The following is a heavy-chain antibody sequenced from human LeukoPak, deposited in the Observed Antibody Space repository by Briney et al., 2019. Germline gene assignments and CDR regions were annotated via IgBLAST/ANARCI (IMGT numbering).Heavy chain of an antibody. CDR2: ICYSGST. CDR3: AKDPGSGWLRRENWFDP. Sequence: KPSETLSLTCTVSGFSFSSGSCYWSWLRQPPGKGLEWIGYICYSGSTNYNPSLKSRVTTSVDTSKNQFSLKLSSVTAADTAVYYCAKDPGSGWLRRENWFDPWGQGTLVTVSS. D-gene: IGHD6-19*01. CDR1: GFSFSSGSCY. V-gene: IGHV4-61*01. J-gene: IGHJ5*02.